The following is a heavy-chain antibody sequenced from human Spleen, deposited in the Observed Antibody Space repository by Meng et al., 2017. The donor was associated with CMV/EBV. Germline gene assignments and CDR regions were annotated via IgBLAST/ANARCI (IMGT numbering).Heavy chain of an antibody. CDR3: AREPVEWLVYRYVPGTVDV. J-gene: IGHJ6*02. V-gene: IGHV4-39*07. D-gene: IGHD3-3*01. Sequence: SETLSLTCTVSSGSISSNLYCCDWVRQPPGKGLEWIGEINHGGYTNYCPSLKSRVTISRDTSKNQFSLKLTSVTAADTAVYYCAREPVEWLVYRYVPGTVDVWGQGTTVTVSS. CDR1: SGSISSNLYC. CDR2: INHGGYT.